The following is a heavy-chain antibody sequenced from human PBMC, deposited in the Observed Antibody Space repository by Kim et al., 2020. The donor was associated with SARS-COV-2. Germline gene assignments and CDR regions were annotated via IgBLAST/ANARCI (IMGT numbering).Heavy chain of an antibody. Sequence: SETLSLTCAVYGGSFSGYYWSWIRQPPGKGLEWIGEINHSGSTNYNPSLKSRVTISVDTSKNQFSLKLSSVTAADTAVYYCARGYGSGSYYYYYYGMDVWGQGTTVTVSS. CDR1: GGSFSGYY. J-gene: IGHJ6*02. CDR3: ARGYGSGSYYYYYYGMDV. D-gene: IGHD3-10*01. V-gene: IGHV4-34*01. CDR2: INHSGST.